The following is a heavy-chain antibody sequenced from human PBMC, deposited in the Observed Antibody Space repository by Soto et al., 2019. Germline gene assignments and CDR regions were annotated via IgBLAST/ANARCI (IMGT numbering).Heavy chain of an antibody. CDR3: ARGRHERWFDP. J-gene: IGHJ5*02. CDR2: ISYDGSNK. Sequence: QVQLVESGGGVVQPGGSRRLSCAACGFTFSSYAMHCVRQAPGKGLEWVAVISYDGSNKYYADSVKGRFTISRDNSKNTLYLQMNSLRAEDTAVYYCARGRHERWFDPWGQGTLVTVSS. D-gene: IGHD1-1*01. V-gene: IGHV3-30-3*01. CDR1: GFTFSSYA.